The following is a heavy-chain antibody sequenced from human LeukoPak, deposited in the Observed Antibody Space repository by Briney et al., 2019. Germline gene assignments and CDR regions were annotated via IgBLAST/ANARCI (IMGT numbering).Heavy chain of an antibody. V-gene: IGHV4-4*07. CDR3: AREGSSSPYYYYGMDV. Sequence: PSETLSLTCTVSGGSISSYYWSWIRQPAGKGLEWIGRIYTSGCTNYSPSLKSRVTMSVDTSKNQFSLKLSSVTAADTAVYYCAREGSSSPYYYYGMDVWGQGTTVTVSS. D-gene: IGHD6-6*01. CDR2: IYTSGCT. CDR1: GGSISSYY. J-gene: IGHJ6*02.